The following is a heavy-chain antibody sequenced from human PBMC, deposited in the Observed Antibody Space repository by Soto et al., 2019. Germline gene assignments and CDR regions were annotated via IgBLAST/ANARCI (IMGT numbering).Heavy chain of an antibody. CDR2: IYYSGST. CDR3: ARGPLGAVAGILEYFDY. CDR1: GGPISSGGYY. Sequence: SETLSLTCTVSGGPISSGGYYWSWIRQHPGKGLEWIGYIYYSGSTYYNPSLKSRVTISVDTSKNQFSLKLSSVTAADTAVYYCARGPLGAVAGILEYFDYWGQGTLVTVSS. J-gene: IGHJ4*02. D-gene: IGHD6-19*01. V-gene: IGHV4-31*03.